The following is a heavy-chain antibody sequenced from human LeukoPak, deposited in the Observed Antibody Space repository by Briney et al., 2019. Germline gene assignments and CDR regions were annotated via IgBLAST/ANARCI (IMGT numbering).Heavy chain of an antibody. CDR1: GGSISSSNW. CDR3: ARARAPEACFDY. CDR2: VYHSGST. J-gene: IGHJ4*02. Sequence: SGTLSLTCAVSGGSISSSNWWSWGRQPPGKGLEWIGEVYHSGSTNYNPSLKSRVTISVDKSKNQFSLKLSSVTAADTAVYYCARARAPEACFDYWGQGTLVTVSS. V-gene: IGHV4-4*02.